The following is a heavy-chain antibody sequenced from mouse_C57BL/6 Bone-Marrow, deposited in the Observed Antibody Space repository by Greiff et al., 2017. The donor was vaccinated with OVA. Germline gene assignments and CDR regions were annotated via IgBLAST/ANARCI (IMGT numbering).Heavy chain of an antibody. CDR2: IDPSDSYT. D-gene: IGHD2-4*01. J-gene: IGHJ1*03. CDR3: ARWDYDYDVDFDV. Sequence: QVQLKQPGAELVMPGASVKLSCKASGYTFTSYWMHWVKQRPGQGLEWIGEIDPSDSYTNYNQKFKGKSTLTVDKSSSTAYMQLSSLTSEDSAVYYCARWDYDYDVDFDVWGTGTTVTVSS. CDR1: GYTFTSYW. V-gene: IGHV1-69*01.